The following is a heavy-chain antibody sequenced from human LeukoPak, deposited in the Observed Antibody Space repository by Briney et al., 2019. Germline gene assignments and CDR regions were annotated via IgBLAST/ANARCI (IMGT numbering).Heavy chain of an antibody. CDR2: ISRSGGST. J-gene: IGHJ4*02. D-gene: IGHD6-19*01. CDR1: GFTFSSYA. Sequence: GGSLRLSWAGSGFTFSSYAMSWVRQAPAKGLEWVSAISRSGGSTYYADSVKGRFTISRDNSKNTLHLQMDSLRAEDTAVYYCAKSSGWYEGFDYWGQGTLVTVSS. CDR3: AKSSGWYEGFDY. V-gene: IGHV3-23*01.